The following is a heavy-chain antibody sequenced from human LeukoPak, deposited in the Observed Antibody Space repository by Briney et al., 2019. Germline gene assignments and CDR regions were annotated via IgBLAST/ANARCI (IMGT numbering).Heavy chain of an antibody. CDR3: VRESCSGGSCTYDPFDI. CDR1: GFSFSSYS. V-gene: IGHV3-30-3*01. D-gene: IGHD2-15*01. CDR2: MSVNGVNK. Sequence: PGTSLRLSCVASGFSFSSYSIRWVRRVPGKGLEWVAVMSVNGVNKYYADSVRGRFTVSRDISKNTQFLQMNSLRFEDTAVYLCVRESCSGGSCTYDPFDIWGHGTMVTVST. J-gene: IGHJ3*02.